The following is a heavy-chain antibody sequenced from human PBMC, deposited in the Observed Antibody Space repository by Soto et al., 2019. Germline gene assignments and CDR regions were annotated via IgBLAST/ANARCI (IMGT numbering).Heavy chain of an antibody. Sequence: WETLSLTCTVSGGSISSYYWSWIRQPPGKGLEWIGYIYYSGSTNYNPSLKSRVTISVDTSKNQFSLKLSSVTAADTAVYYCASQVGATTPPDYWGQGTLVTVSS. J-gene: IGHJ4*02. D-gene: IGHD1-26*01. CDR3: ASQVGATTPPDY. CDR2: IYYSGST. V-gene: IGHV4-59*01. CDR1: GGSISSYY.